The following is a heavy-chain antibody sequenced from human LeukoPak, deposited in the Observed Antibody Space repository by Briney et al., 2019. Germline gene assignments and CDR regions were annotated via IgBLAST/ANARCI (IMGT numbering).Heavy chain of an antibody. Sequence: SETLSLTCTVSGGSISSYYWSWIRQAPGKGLEWIGYVYYSGSTNYNPSLKSRVTISVDTSKNQFSLKLSSVTAVDTAVYYCARTSSWGSTAPFDYWGQGTLVTVSS. D-gene: IGHD7-27*01. V-gene: IGHV4-59*08. CDR1: GGSISSYY. J-gene: IGHJ4*02. CDR2: VYYSGST. CDR3: ARTSSWGSTAPFDY.